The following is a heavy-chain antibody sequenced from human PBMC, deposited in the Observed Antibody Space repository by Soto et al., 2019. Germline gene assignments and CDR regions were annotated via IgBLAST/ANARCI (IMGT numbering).Heavy chain of an antibody. D-gene: IGHD2-2*02. V-gene: IGHV1-69*01. J-gene: IGHJ6*02. CDR1: GGTFSSYA. CDR3: ARAVVVPAAIPSAYYYYYYGMDV. Sequence: QVQLVQSGAEVKKPGSSVKVSCKASGGTFSSYAISWVRQAPGQGLEWMGGIIPIFGTANYAQKFQGRVTITADESTSTADMELSSLRSEDTAVYYCARAVVVPAAIPSAYYYYYYGMDVWGQGTTVTVSS. CDR2: IIPIFGTA.